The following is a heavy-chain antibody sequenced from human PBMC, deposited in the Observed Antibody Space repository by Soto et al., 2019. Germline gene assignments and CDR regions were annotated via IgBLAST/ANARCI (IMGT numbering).Heavy chain of an antibody. CDR1: GFPCSSRA. CDR3: AEWARYCSGADCRA. V-gene: IGHV3-23*01. J-gene: IGHJ5*02. CDR2: ISGSGTIT. D-gene: IGHD2-15*01. Sequence: EVQLLESGGGLVQPGGSLRLSCAASGFPCSSRAMSWVRQAPGKWLEWVSAISGSGTITYYADSVKGRFTISRDTSKNTLYLQMNSLRADDTAVYYFAEWARYCSGADCRAWGQGTLVTVSS.